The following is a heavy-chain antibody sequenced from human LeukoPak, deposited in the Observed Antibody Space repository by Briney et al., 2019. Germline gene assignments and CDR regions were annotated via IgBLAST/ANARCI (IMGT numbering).Heavy chain of an antibody. D-gene: IGHD5-18*01. CDR3: TTDLSVDTAMAY. V-gene: IGHV3-23*01. CDR2: ISGSGGST. CDR1: GFTFSSYA. Sequence: GGSLRLSCAASGFTFSSYAMSWVRQAPGKGLEWVSAISGSGGSTYYADSVKGRFTISRDNSKNTLYLQMNSLRAEDTAVYYCTTDLSVDTAMAYWGLGTLVTVSS. J-gene: IGHJ4*02.